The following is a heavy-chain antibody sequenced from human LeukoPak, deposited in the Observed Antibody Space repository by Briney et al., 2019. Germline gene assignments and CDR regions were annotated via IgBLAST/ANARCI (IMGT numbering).Heavy chain of an antibody. V-gene: IGHV3-23*01. D-gene: IGHD3-22*01. Sequence: PGGSLRLSCAASGIVFSNTAMNWARQSPGRGLEWISAISGGGERTFYADSVKGRFTISRDNSKNMAYLQMNSLRADDTAIYYCGKDGGQYSSGPEFDPRGQGVLVTVSS. CDR2: ISGGGERT. CDR3: GKDGGQYSSGPEFDP. J-gene: IGHJ5*02. CDR1: GIVFSNTA.